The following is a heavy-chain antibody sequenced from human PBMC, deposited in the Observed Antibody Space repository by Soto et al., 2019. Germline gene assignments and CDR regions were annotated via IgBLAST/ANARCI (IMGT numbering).Heavy chain of an antibody. CDR2: IYYSGST. J-gene: IGHJ5*02. Sequence: QVQLQESGPGLVKPSETLSLTCTVSGGSISSYYWSWIRQPPGKGLEWIGYIYYSGSTNYNPSLKGRLTIPVHPSKNQSSLKLGSVTAADTAVYYCASLHFYGSGSYFGPWGQGTLVTVSS. CDR3: ASLHFYGSGSYFGP. V-gene: IGHV4-59*08. D-gene: IGHD3-10*01. CDR1: GGSISSYY.